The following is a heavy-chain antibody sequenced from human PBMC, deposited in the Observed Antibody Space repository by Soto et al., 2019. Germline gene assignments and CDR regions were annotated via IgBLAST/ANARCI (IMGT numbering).Heavy chain of an antibody. V-gene: IGHV3-7*03. CDR2: IKQDGGET. CDR1: GFSFTNHW. CDR3: ARHGFHRAGLDR. D-gene: IGHD6-13*01. Sequence: EMQLEESGGGLVQPGGSRRLSCEASGFSFTNHWMSWVRQAPGKGLEWLANIKQDGGETYYLESVKGRFSISRDNAKDSVYLQMSGLRAEDTAVYYCARHGFHRAGLDRWGQGTLVTVSS. J-gene: IGHJ3*01.